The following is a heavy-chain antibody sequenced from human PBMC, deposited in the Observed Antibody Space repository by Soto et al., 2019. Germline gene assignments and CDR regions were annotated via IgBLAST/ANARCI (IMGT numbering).Heavy chain of an antibody. CDR3: ARNVGTFDP. D-gene: IGHD7-27*01. Sequence: QVQLVESGGGLVKPGGSLRLSCAASGFTFSDYDMTWIRQAAGKGLEWVSYISTSGNIKYYAESVEGRFTISRDNAKNSLYLQMNSLRADDTAVYFCARNVGTFDPWGQGTLVTVSS. CDR2: ISTSGNIK. CDR1: GFTFSDYD. V-gene: IGHV3-11*01. J-gene: IGHJ5*02.